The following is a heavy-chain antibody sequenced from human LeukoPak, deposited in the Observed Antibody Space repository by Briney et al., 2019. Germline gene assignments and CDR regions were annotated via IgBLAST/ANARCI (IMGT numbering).Heavy chain of an antibody. CDR1: GGSFSGYY. CDR3: ARGGRITMIVVVPTYHYFDY. J-gene: IGHJ4*02. CDR2: INHSGST. D-gene: IGHD3-22*01. Sequence: SETLSLTCAVYGGSFSGYYWSWIRQPPGKGLEWIGEINHSGSTNYNPSLKSRVTISVDTSKSQFSLKLSSVTAADTAVYYCARGGRITMIVVVPTYHYFDYWGQGTLVTVSS. V-gene: IGHV4-34*01.